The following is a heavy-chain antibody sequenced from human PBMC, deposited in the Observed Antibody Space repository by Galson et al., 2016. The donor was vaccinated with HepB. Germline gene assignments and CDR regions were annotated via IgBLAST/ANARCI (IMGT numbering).Heavy chain of an antibody. V-gene: IGHV4-39*01. CDR2: FYYSGST. J-gene: IGHJ4*02. CDR1: GGSIRSSSYY. D-gene: IGHD2-2*01. CDR3: ATGDCSSTSCYGH. Sequence: SETLSLTCTVSGGSIRSSSYYWGWIRQPPGKGLEWIGSFYYSGSTYYNPSLKSRVTISVDTSKNQFSLKLSSVTAADTAVYYCATGDCSSTSCYGHWGQGALVTVSS.